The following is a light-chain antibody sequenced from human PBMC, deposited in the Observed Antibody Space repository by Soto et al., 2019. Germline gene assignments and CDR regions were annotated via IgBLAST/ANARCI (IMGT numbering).Light chain of an antibody. Sequence: EIVLTQSPGTVSLSPGERATLSCRASQSVSSSYLAWYQQKPGQAPRLLIYGASSRATGIPDRFSGSGSGTDFTLTISRLEPEDFAVDYCQQYGSSPRTFGQGTKLEIK. V-gene: IGKV3-20*01. CDR2: GAS. CDR1: QSVSSSY. J-gene: IGKJ2*01. CDR3: QQYGSSPRT.